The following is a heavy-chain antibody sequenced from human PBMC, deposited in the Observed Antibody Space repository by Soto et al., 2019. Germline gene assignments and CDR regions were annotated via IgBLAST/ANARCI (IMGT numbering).Heavy chain of an antibody. CDR1: GYTFTSYG. CDR2: ISAYNGNT. J-gene: IGHJ1*01. Sequence: AAVKVSCKASGYTFTSYGISWVRQAPGQGLEWIGWISAYNGNTNYAQKLQGRVTMTTDTSTSTAYMELRSLGSDDTAVYYCARMYYYDSSGYYHEYFQLWGQGTLVTVSS. CDR3: ARMYYYDSSGYYHEYFQL. V-gene: IGHV1-18*01. D-gene: IGHD3-22*01.